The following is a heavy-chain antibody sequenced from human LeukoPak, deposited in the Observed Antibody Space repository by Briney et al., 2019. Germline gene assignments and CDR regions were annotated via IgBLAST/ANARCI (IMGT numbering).Heavy chain of an antibody. J-gene: IGHJ3*02. D-gene: IGHD3-10*01. V-gene: IGHV1-8*01. CDR1: GYTFTSYD. CDR3: ARGVRSLGDAFDI. CDR2: MNPNSGNT. Sequence: ASVTVSCKASGYTFTSYDINWVRQATGQGLGWMGWMNPNSGNTGYAQKFQGRVTMTRNTSISTAYMELSSLRSEDTAVYYCARGVRSLGDAFDIWGQGTMVTVSS.